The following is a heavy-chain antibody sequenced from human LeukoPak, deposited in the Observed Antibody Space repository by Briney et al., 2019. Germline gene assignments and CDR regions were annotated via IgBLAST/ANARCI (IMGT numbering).Heavy chain of an antibody. J-gene: IGHJ4*02. Sequence: SLRLSCAASGFTFSSYAMSWVRQAPGKGLEWVSGISWNSGSIGHADSVKGRFTISRDNAKNSLYLQMNSLRAEDTALYYCAKALYYYDSSAFDYWGQGTLVTVSS. V-gene: IGHV3-9*01. CDR2: ISWNSGSI. D-gene: IGHD3-22*01. CDR3: AKALYYYDSSAFDY. CDR1: GFTFSSYA.